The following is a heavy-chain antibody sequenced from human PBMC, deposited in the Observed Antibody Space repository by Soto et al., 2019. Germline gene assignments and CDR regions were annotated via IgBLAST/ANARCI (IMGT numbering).Heavy chain of an antibody. D-gene: IGHD3-9*01. Sequence: ASVKVSCKASGYTFSNFGLSWVRQAPGQGLEWMGWISPYNGNTNYAQKLQGRLTMTTDKSTSTAYMELRSLRSDDTAVYYCARASGEGYDILTLDYWGQGTLVTVSS. CDR3: ARASGEGYDILTLDY. V-gene: IGHV1-18*01. J-gene: IGHJ4*02. CDR2: ISPYNGNT. CDR1: GYTFSNFG.